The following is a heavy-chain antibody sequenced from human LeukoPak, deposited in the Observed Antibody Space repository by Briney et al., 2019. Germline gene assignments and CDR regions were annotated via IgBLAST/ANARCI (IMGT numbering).Heavy chain of an antibody. CDR1: GASISGSGYY. Sequence: SETLSLTCTVSGASISGSGYYWGWIRQPPGKGLECIGSIYHSGSTYYNPSLKSRVTISVDTSKNQFSLKLSSVTAADTAVYYCASSQDTMVRGVIDYWGQGTLVTVSS. V-gene: IGHV4-38-2*02. CDR3: ASSQDTMVRGVIDY. J-gene: IGHJ4*02. CDR2: IYHSGST. D-gene: IGHD3-10*01.